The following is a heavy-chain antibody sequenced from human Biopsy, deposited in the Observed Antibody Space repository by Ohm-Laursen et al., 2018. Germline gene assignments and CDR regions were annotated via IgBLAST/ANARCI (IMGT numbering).Heavy chain of an antibody. CDR2: ISSGGTTI. V-gene: IGHV3-11*01. D-gene: IGHD4-23*01. J-gene: IGHJ6*02. Sequence: SLRLSCAASGFPFSDYYMRWIRKAPGQGLEWVSYISSGGTTIYYADSVKGRFTISRDSAKNSLYLQMNSLRADDTAVYYCARDTRWSPYHMDVWGQGTTVTVSS. CDR3: ARDTRWSPYHMDV. CDR1: GFPFSDYY.